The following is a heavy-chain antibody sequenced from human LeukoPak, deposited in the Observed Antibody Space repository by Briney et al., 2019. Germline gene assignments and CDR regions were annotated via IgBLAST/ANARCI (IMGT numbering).Heavy chain of an antibody. J-gene: IGHJ4*02. Sequence: ASVKVSCKASGYTFTGYYIHWVRQAPGQGLEWMGWVNPNSGGTNYAQKFRGRVTMTRDTSISTAYMELSRLRSDDTAVYYCARSYCSSTSCRYWYYFDYWGQGTLVTVSS. D-gene: IGHD2-2*01. CDR3: ARSYCSSTSCRYWYYFDY. V-gene: IGHV1-2*02. CDR1: GYTFTGYY. CDR2: VNPNSGGT.